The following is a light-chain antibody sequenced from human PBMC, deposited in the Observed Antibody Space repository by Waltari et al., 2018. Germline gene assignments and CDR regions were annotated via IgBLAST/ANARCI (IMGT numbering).Light chain of an antibody. CDR3: CSYVGGTSWV. J-gene: IGLJ3*02. CDR2: EGN. CDR1: SSDVGNFLL. V-gene: IGLV2-23*01. Sequence: QSALTQPASGSGSPGQSISISCTGSSSDVGNFLLLSWYQQHPGKAPKVIIYEGNKRPSGLSDRFSGSKSGNTASLTISGLQPDDEADYYCCSYVGGTSWVFGGGTKLTVL.